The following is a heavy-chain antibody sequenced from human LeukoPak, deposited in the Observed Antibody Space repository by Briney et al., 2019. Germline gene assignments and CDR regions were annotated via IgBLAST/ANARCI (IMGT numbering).Heavy chain of an antibody. CDR2: ISSSGSTI. Sequence: HPGGSLRLSCAASGFTFSSYEMNWVRQAPGKGLEWVSYISSSGSTIYYADSVKGRFTISRDNAKNSLYLQMNSLRAEDTAVYYCARDTDRLSFDYWGQGTLVTVSS. D-gene: IGHD4-17*01. CDR1: GFTFSSYE. V-gene: IGHV3-48*03. J-gene: IGHJ4*02. CDR3: ARDTDRLSFDY.